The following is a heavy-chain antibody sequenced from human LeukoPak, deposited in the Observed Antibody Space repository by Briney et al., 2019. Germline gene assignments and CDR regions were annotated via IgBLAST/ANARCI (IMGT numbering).Heavy chain of an antibody. Sequence: PSETLSLTCAVSGVSISSGGYSWSWIRQPPGKGLEWIGYIYHSGSTYYNPSLKSRVTISVDRSKNQFSLKLSSVTAADTAVYYCARHQYDFWGLEGMDVWGQGTTVTVSS. CDR3: ARHQYDFWGLEGMDV. CDR2: IYHSGST. D-gene: IGHD3-3*01. J-gene: IGHJ6*02. CDR1: GVSISSGGYS. V-gene: IGHV4-30-2*01.